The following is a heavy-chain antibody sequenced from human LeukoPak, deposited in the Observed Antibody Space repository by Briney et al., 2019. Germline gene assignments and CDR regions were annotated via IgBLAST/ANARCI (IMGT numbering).Heavy chain of an antibody. Sequence: TGGSLRLSCAASGVIFSSYAMSWVRQAPGRGPEWVSVISGSGGSRYYADSVKGRFTISRDNSKNTLYLQMNSLRAEDTAVYYCAKDYSSSWYYFDYWGQGTLVTVSS. CDR2: ISGSGGSR. V-gene: IGHV3-23*01. D-gene: IGHD6-13*01. J-gene: IGHJ4*02. CDR3: AKDYSSSWYYFDY. CDR1: GVIFSSYA.